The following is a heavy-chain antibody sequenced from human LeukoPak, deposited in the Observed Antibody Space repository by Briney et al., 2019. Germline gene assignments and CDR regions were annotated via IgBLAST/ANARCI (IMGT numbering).Heavy chain of an antibody. J-gene: IGHJ3*02. D-gene: IGHD3-10*01. CDR3: ARAPHYYGSGSYYNEGAFDI. CDR2: IYPGDSDT. V-gene: IGHV5-51*01. Sequence: GESLKISCKGSGYSFTSYWIGWVRPMPGKGLEWMGIIYPGDSDTRYSPSFQGQVTISADKSISTAYLQWGSLKASDTAMYYCARAPHYYGSGSYYNEGAFDIWGQGTMVTVSS. CDR1: GYSFTSYW.